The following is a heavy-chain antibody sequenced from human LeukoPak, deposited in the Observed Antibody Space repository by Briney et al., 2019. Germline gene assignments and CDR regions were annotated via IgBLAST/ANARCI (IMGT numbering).Heavy chain of an antibody. V-gene: IGHV4-59*08. CDR3: ARRGRYDSSGYYDN. J-gene: IGHJ4*02. CDR2: IYYSGST. CDR1: GGSISSYY. D-gene: IGHD3-22*01. Sequence: SETLSLTCAVSGGSISSYYWSWIRQPPGKGLEWIGYIYYSGSTNYNPSLKSRVTISVDTSKNQFSLKLSSVTAADTAVYYCARRGRYDSSGYYDNWGQGTLVTVSS.